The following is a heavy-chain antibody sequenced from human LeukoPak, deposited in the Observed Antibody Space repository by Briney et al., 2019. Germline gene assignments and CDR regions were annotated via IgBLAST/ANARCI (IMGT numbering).Heavy chain of an antibody. CDR2: ISGSGDST. J-gene: IGHJ4*02. CDR3: AKDLGGDYPQHDY. D-gene: IGHD4-17*01. V-gene: IGHV3-23*01. Sequence: GGSLRLSCAASGFTFSSYAMSWVRQAPGKGLEWVSGISGSGDSTYYADSVKGRFTISRDNSRNKLNLQMNSLRAEDTAVYYCAKDLGGDYPQHDYWGQGTLVTVSS. CDR1: GFTFSSYA.